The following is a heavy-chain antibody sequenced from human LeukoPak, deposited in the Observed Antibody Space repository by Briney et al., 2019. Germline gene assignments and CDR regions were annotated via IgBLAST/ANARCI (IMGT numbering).Heavy chain of an antibody. Sequence: PSETLSLTCTVSGGSISSGGYYWSWIRQYPGTGLEWIGYIYYSGSTYYNPSLKSRVTISVDTSKNQFSLKLSSVTAADTAVYYCARGLSRSANDAFDIWGQGTMVTVSS. J-gene: IGHJ3*02. CDR1: GGSISSGGYY. CDR3: ARGLSRSANDAFDI. D-gene: IGHD3-3*02. V-gene: IGHV4-31*03. CDR2: IYYSGST.